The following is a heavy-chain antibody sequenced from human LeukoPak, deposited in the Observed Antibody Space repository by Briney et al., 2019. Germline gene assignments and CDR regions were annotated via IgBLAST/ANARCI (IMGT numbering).Heavy chain of an antibody. CDR2: IYTSGST. Sequence: SETLSLTCTVSGGSISSYYWSWIRQPAGKGLEWIGRIYTSGSTNYNPSLKSRVTMSVDTSKNQFSLKLGSVTTADTAVYFCASRTSGTSVSYWGQGTLVTVSS. D-gene: IGHD2-2*01. J-gene: IGHJ4*02. CDR1: GGSISSYY. CDR3: ASRTSGTSVSY. V-gene: IGHV4-4*07.